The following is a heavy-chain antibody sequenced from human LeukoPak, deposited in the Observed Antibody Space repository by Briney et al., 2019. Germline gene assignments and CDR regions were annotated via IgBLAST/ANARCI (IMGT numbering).Heavy chain of an antibody. J-gene: IGHJ1*01. CDR1: GFTFSSYS. CDR2: ISSSSSYI. D-gene: IGHD2-2*01. CDR3: ATYSSSNGREFQY. Sequence: GGSLRLSCAASGFTFSSYSMNWVRQAPGKGLEWVSSISSSSSYIYYADSVKGRFTISRDNAKNSLYLQMNSLRAEDTAVYYCATYSSSNGREFQYWGQGTLVTVSS. V-gene: IGHV3-21*01.